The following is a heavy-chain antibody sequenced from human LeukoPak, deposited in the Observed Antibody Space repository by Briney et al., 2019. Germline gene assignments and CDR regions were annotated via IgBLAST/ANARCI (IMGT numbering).Heavy chain of an antibody. V-gene: IGHV3-53*01. CDR1: GFTVSSNY. J-gene: IGHJ4*02. Sequence: GGSLRLFCAASGFTVSSNYMSWVRQAPGKGLEWVSVIYSGGSTYYEDSVKGRCPISRDNSKNTLYLQMNSLRAEDTAVYYCARAAWFRDLDGFDYWGQGTLVTVSS. CDR2: IYSGGST. CDR3: ARAAWFRDLDGFDY. D-gene: IGHD3-10*01.